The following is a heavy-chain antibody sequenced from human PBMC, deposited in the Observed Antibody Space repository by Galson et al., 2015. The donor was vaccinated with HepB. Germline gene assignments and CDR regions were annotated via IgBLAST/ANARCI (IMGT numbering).Heavy chain of an antibody. CDR2: INHSGST. J-gene: IGHJ3*02. V-gene: IGHV4-34*01. D-gene: IGHD2-2*01. Sequence: ETLSLTCAVYGGSFSGYYWSWIRQPPGKGLEWIGEINHSGSTNYNPSLKSRVTISVDTSKNQFSLKLSSVTAADTAVYYCARRYRSAFDIWGQGTMVTVSS. CDR3: ARRYRSAFDI. CDR1: GGSFSGYY.